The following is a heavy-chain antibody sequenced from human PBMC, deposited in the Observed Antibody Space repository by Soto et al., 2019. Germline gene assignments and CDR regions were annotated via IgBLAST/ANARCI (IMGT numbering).Heavy chain of an antibody. CDR3: ARRACDSYYAIDV. CDR1: TFKSTDLA. Sequence: GGSLTLSCAAATFKSTDLALHWVSPVPGRGLEWVAIISYDGSDKYYADSVKGRFVISRDNPKNMLYLEMNSLRPEDTAVYFCARRACDSYYAIDVWGQGTTVTVSS. D-gene: IGHD3-22*01. J-gene: IGHJ6*02. CDR2: ISYDGSDK. V-gene: IGHV3-30*09.